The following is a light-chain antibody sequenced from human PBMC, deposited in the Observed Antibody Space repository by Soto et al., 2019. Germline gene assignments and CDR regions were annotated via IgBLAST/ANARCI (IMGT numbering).Light chain of an antibody. V-gene: IGLV2-23*01. Sequence: QSALTQPASVSGSPGQSITISCTGTSSDVGSYNLVSWYQQHPGKAPKLMIYEGTKRPSGVSNRFSGSKSGHTASLTIAGLQAEDEADYYCCSFATGGTSGYVFGSGLKVTV. CDR1: SSDVGSYNL. J-gene: IGLJ1*01. CDR3: CSFATGGTSGYV. CDR2: EGT.